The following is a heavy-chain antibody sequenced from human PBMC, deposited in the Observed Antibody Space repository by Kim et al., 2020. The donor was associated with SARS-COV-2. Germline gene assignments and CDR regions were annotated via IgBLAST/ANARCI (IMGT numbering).Heavy chain of an antibody. CDR3: ARGAVTTYYYYYYGMDV. Sequence: SETLSLTCTVSGGSISSYYWSWIRQPPGKGLEWIGYIYYSGSTNYNPSLKSRVTISVDTSKNQFSLKLSSVTAADTAVYYCARGAVTTYYYYYYGMDVWGQGTTVTVSS. V-gene: IGHV4-59*01. CDR1: GGSISSYY. D-gene: IGHD4-17*01. CDR2: IYYSGST. J-gene: IGHJ6*02.